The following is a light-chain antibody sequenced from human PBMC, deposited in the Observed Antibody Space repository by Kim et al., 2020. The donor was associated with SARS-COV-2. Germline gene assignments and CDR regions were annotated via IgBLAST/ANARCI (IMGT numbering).Light chain of an antibody. CDR2: AAS. CDR1: QSISNY. Sequence: SVGDRFTITCRASQSISNYLNWYQKKPGKAPKLLIYAASNLQRGVPSRFSGRGSGTDFTLTIISLQPEDFATYYCQQSYATPLFTFGPGTKVDIK. V-gene: IGKV1-39*01. J-gene: IGKJ3*01. CDR3: QQSYATPLFT.